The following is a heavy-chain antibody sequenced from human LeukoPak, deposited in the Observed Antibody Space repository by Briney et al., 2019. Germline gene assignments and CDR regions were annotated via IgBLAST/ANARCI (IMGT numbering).Heavy chain of an antibody. CDR2: IIPIFGTA. CDR3: ARASYANYYGSGSYYNQFLYYYMDV. D-gene: IGHD3-10*01. V-gene: IGHV1-69*13. J-gene: IGHJ6*03. CDR1: GGTFSNYA. Sequence: ASVKVSCKASGGTFSNYAISWVRQAHGQGLEWMGGIIPIFGTANYAQKFQGRVTITADESTSAAYMELSSLRSEDTAVYYCARASYANYYGSGSYYNQFLYYYMDVWGKGTTVIVSS.